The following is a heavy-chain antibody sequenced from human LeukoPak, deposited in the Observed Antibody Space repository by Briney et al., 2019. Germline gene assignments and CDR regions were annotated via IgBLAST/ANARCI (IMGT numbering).Heavy chain of an antibody. CDR3: ARDRSAYDYDKRWFYYYMDV. D-gene: IGHD5-12*01. V-gene: IGHV4-28*03. CDR1: GYSISSGYY. Sequence: PSETLSLTCPVSGYSISSGYYWGWLRQPPGTGLEWIGSIYHSGSIYHSGSTYYNPSLKSRVTISIDTSKNQFSLKLSSVTAADTAVYYCARDRSAYDYDKRWFYYYMDVWGKGTTVTISS. CDR2: IYHSGSIYHSGST. J-gene: IGHJ6*03.